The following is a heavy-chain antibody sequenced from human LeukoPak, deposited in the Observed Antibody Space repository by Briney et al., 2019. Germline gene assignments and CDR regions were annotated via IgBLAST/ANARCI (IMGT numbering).Heavy chain of an antibody. D-gene: IGHD1-14*01. Sequence: ASVKVSCKASGYTFTGYYMHWVRQAPGQGLEWMGWINPNSGGTNYAQKFQGRVTMTRDTSVSTAYMELNRLTFDDTALYYCAGGITGGDFWGQGTLVTVSS. CDR3: AGGITGGDF. CDR2: INPNSGGT. V-gene: IGHV1-2*02. J-gene: IGHJ4*02. CDR1: GYTFTGYY.